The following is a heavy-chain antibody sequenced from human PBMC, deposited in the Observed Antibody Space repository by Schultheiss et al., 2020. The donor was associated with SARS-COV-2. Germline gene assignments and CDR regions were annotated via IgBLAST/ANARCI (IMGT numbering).Heavy chain of an antibody. CDR1: GHILSELS. D-gene: IGHD4-23*01. CDR3: ARGLSGYDYGGNSAWYFDL. V-gene: IGHV1-24*01. Sequence: ASVKVSCKVSGHILSELSMHWVRQAPGKGLEWMGGFDPDDDETFYAEKFQGRVTMTEDTSTDTAHMELSRLRSDDTAVYYCARGLSGYDYGGNSAWYFDLWGRGTLVTVSS. CDR2: FDPDDDET. J-gene: IGHJ2*01.